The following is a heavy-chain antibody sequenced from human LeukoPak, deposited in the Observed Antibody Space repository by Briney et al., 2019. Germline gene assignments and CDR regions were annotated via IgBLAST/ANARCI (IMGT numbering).Heavy chain of an antibody. CDR2: ISNNGGYT. CDR3: ARDVDTAMVSYFDY. D-gene: IGHD5-18*01. Sequence: GGSLRLSCAVSGFTFSGFWMSWSRQAPGKGLEWVSAISNNGGYTYYADSVKGRFTISRDNSKNTLYLQMNSLRAEDTAVYYCARDVDTAMVSYFDYWGQGTLVTVSS. J-gene: IGHJ4*02. CDR1: GFTFSGFW. V-gene: IGHV3-23*01.